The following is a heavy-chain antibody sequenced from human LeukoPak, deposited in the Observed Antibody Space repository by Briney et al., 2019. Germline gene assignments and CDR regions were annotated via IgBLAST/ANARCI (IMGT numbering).Heavy chain of an antibody. CDR2: LFYSGNT. CDR1: GGSISSYY. V-gene: IGHV4-59*01. J-gene: IGHJ4*02. Sequence: PSETLSLTCTVSGGSISSYYWSWIRQPPGKGLEWIAYLFYSGNTDYNPSLESRVTISVDTSKNQFSLKLRSVTAADTAVYYCATVAVIRGVTYFDYWGQGTLVTVYS. CDR3: ATVAVIRGVTYFDY. D-gene: IGHD3-10*01.